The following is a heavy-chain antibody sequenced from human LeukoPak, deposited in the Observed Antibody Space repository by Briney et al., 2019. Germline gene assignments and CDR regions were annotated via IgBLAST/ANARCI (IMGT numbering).Heavy chain of an antibody. CDR3: ARGRGHIYDILTGYYRRYFDY. CDR2: GHHSERS. J-gene: IGHJ4*02. CDR1: GDSVGSTY. D-gene: IGHD3-9*01. V-gene: IGHV4-59*02. Sequence: SETLSLTCSVSGDSVGSTYWSWVRQPPGKGLEWIAYGHHSERSNYNPSLKSRVTISVDTSKNQFSLKLSSVTAADTAVYYCARGRGHIYDILTGYYRRYFDYWGQGTLVTVSS.